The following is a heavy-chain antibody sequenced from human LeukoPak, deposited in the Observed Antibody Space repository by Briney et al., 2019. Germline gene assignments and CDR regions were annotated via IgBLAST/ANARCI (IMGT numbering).Heavy chain of an antibody. V-gene: IGHV3-66*01. D-gene: IGHD1-1*01. CDR1: GFTDSSNY. Sequence: GGSLRLSCAASGFTDSSNYMNWVCQAPGQGLEWVSVTSSGGNTYYADSVQGRFTISRDNSKNTLDLQMNSLRAEDTAVYCCPREPRAGTGIWGQGALVTVSS. J-gene: IGHJ4*02. CDR2: TSSGGNT. CDR3: PREPRAGTGI.